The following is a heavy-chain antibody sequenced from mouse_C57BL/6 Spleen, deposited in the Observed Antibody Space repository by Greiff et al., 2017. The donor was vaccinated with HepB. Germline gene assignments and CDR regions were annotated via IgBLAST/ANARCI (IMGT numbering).Heavy chain of an antibody. D-gene: IGHD1-1*01. Sequence: VQLVESGPELVKPGASVKISCKASGYAFSSSWMNWVKQRPGKGLEWIGRIYPGDGDNNYNGKFKGKATLTADKSSSTAYMQLSSLTSEDSAVYFCERDYYGRSYNYWGQGTTLTVST. V-gene: IGHV1-82*01. CDR1: GYAFSSSW. CDR3: ERDYYGRSYNY. CDR2: IYPGDGDN. J-gene: IGHJ2*01.